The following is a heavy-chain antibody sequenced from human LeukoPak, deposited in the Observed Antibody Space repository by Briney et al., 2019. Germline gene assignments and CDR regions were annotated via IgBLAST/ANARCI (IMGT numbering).Heavy chain of an antibody. CDR2: ISSSGSTI. Sequence: GGSLRLSCAASGFTFSDYYMSWIRQAPGKGLEWVSYISSSGSTIYYADSVKGRFTISRDNAKNSLYLQMNSLRAEDTAVYYCARDSKVDTAMVISAYWGQGTLVSVSS. CDR1: GFTFSDYY. D-gene: IGHD5-18*01. CDR3: ARDSKVDTAMVISAY. V-gene: IGHV3-11*01. J-gene: IGHJ4*02.